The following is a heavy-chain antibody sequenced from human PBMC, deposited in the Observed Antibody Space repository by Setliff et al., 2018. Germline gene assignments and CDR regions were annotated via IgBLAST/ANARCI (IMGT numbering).Heavy chain of an antibody. V-gene: IGHV1-18*01. D-gene: IGHD2-15*01. CDR1: GYILKSYG. CDR2: ISSYNNDIT. CDR3: AISSLSICSGGSCPNAFDV. J-gene: IGHJ3*01. Sequence: GASVKVSCKASGYILKSYGISWVRQAPGQGLEWMGWISSYNNDITNYAQRFQGRVTMTTDTSTSAAYMELRSLRSDDTAVYYCAISSLSICSGGSCPNAFDVWGQGTMVTVS.